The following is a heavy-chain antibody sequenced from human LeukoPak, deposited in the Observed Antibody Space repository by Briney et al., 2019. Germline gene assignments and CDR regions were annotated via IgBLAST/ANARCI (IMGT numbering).Heavy chain of an antibody. CDR2: ISYNGSNK. CDR1: GFTFSDYG. CDR3: AKGGCSSNICYENC. D-gene: IGHD2-2*01. Sequence: QTGGSLRLSCAASGFTFSDYGIHWVRQAPGKGLEWVAFISYNGSNKYYADSVKGRFTISRDNYKNTLYLQMNSPRPEDTAVYYCAKGGCSSNICYENCWGQGTLVTVSS. V-gene: IGHV3-30*18. J-gene: IGHJ4*02.